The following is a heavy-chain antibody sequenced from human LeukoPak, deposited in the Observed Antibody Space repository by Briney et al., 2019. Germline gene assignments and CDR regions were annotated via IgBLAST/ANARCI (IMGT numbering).Heavy chain of an antibody. D-gene: IGHD3-10*01. CDR1: GGSISSGGYS. Sequence: PSETLSLTCAVSGGSISSGGYSWSWIRQPPGKGLEWIGYIYHSGSTYYNPSLKSRVTISVDRSKNQFSLKLSSVTAADTAVYYCAKVEYYGSGSYWNWFDPWGQGTLVTVSS. J-gene: IGHJ5*02. V-gene: IGHV4-30-2*01. CDR2: IYHSGST. CDR3: AKVEYYGSGSYWNWFDP.